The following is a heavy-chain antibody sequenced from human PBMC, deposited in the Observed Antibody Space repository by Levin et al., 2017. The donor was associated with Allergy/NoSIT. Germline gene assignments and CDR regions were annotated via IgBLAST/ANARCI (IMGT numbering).Heavy chain of an antibody. CDR3: ARREDADYVVG. Sequence: SETLSLTCTVSGGSISSGTYYWGWIRQPPGKGLEWIGSFYYSGSTYYNPSLKSRATVSVDTSKNQFFLILSSVTAADTAVYYCARREDADYVVGWGQGTLVTVSS. CDR2: FYYSGST. CDR1: GGSISSGTYY. J-gene: IGHJ4*02. D-gene: IGHD4-17*01. V-gene: IGHV4-39*01.